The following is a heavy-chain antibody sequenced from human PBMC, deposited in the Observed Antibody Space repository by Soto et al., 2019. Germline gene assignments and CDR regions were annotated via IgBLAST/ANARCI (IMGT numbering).Heavy chain of an antibody. J-gene: IGHJ4*02. V-gene: IGHV3-13*01. CDR1: GFTFSSYD. CDR3: AREVIAAAGSRYFDY. D-gene: IGHD6-13*01. CDR2: IGTAGDT. Sequence: GGSLRLSCAASGFTFSSYDMHWVRQATGKGLEWVSAIGTAGDTYYPGSVKGRFTISRENAKNSLYLQMNSLRAGDTAVYYCAREVIAAAGSRYFDYWGQGTLVTVSS.